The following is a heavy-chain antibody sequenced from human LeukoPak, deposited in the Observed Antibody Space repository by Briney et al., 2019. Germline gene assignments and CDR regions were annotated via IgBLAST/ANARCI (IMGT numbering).Heavy chain of an antibody. Sequence: ASVKVSCKASGYTFTDYYMHWVRHAPGQGLELMGWINPNSGGTNYAQKFQGRVTMTRDTSISAAYMVLSRLRSDDTAVYYCVRDHYVSGNYVLDDYWGQGTLVTVSS. CDR3: VRDHYVSGNYVLDDY. CDR1: GYTFTDYY. J-gene: IGHJ4*02. D-gene: IGHD3-16*01. V-gene: IGHV1-2*02. CDR2: INPNSGGT.